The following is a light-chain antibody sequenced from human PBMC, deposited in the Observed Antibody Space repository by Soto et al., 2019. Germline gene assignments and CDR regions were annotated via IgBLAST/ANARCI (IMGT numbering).Light chain of an antibody. CDR1: SSNIGSNF. CDR3: AAWDASLRSWV. V-gene: IGLV1-47*01. J-gene: IGLJ3*02. Sequence: QSVLTQPPSASGTPGQRVTISCSGSSSNIGSNFVYWYQQLPETAPELLIHRNNQRPSGVPDRFSGSKSGTSASLAISGLRSDDEADYYCAAWDASLRSWVFGGGTKLTVL. CDR2: RNN.